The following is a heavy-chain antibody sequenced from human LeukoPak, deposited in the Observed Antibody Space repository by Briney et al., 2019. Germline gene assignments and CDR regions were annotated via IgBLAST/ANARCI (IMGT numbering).Heavy chain of an antibody. CDR2: IFGSGGSA. CDR1: GFTFNSYA. D-gene: IGHD6-19*01. J-gene: IGHJ4*02. CDR3: AKTATGYSSGHYPGWPVDY. Sequence: GSLRLSCAASGFTFNSYAMYWVRQAPGKGLEWVSGIFGSGGSAHYADSVKGRFAISRDNSKNRVYLQMNSLRAEDTAVYYCAKTATGYSSGHYPGWPVDYWGQGTLVTVSS. V-gene: IGHV3-23*01.